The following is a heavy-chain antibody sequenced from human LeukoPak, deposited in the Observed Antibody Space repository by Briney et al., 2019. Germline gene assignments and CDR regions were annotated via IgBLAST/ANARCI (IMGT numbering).Heavy chain of an antibody. CDR1: GYTFTGYY. CDR3: ARVNRATMVRGVLDY. D-gene: IGHD3-10*01. Sequence: GASVKVSCKASGYTFTGYYMHWVRQAPGQGLEWMGWINPNSGGTNYAQKFQGRVTMTRDTSISTAYMELSRLRSDDTAVYYCARVNRATMVRGVLDYWGQGTLVTVSS. CDR2: INPNSGGT. J-gene: IGHJ4*02. V-gene: IGHV1-2*02.